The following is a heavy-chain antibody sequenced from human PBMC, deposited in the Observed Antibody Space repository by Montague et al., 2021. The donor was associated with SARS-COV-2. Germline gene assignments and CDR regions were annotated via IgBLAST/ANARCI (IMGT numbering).Heavy chain of an antibody. J-gene: IGHJ4*02. CDR1: GGSFSGYY. D-gene: IGHD4-23*01. V-gene: IGHV4-34*01. CDR2: INHSGTT. Sequence: SETLSLTCAVYGGSFSGYYWTWTRQSPGKGLEWIAEINHSGTTNYNFNPSLRSRVTISVDTSKSQFSLKLSPVTAADTGVYYCARWDPQTLTLIGLRGKSASDYWGQGTLVTVSP. CDR3: ARWDPQTLTLIGLRGKSASDY.